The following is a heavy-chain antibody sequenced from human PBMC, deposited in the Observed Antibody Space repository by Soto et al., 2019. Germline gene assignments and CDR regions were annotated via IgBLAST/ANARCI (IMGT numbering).Heavy chain of an antibody. Sequence: QVQLVQSGAEVKKPGASVKVSCKASGYTFTTYAISWVRQAPGQGLDWMGWISAYNGNTNYAQKLQGRLTMTTDTXTXPAYMQRRTLRSADTAVYYCARVGDSNRWYYGVSAYWGQGTLVTVSS. CDR3: ARVGDSNRWYYGVSAY. V-gene: IGHV1-18*01. CDR1: GYTFTTYA. CDR2: ISAYNGNT. J-gene: IGHJ4*02. D-gene: IGHD6-13*01.